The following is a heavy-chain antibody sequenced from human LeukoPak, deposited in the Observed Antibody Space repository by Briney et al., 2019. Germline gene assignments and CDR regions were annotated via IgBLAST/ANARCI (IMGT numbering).Heavy chain of an antibody. CDR2: IYSGGST. Sequence: GGSLRLSCAASGFTVSSNYMSWVRQAPGKGLEWVSVIYSGGSTYYADSVKGRFTISRDNSKNTLYLQMNSLRAEDTAVYYCARVDYSLGPFFDYWGQGTLVTVSS. CDR1: GFTVSSNY. D-gene: IGHD3-16*02. CDR3: ARVDYSLGPFFDY. J-gene: IGHJ4*02. V-gene: IGHV3-53*01.